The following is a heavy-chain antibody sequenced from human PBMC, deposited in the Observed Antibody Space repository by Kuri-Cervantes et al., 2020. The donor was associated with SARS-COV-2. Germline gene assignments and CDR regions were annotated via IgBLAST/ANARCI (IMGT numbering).Heavy chain of an antibody. V-gene: IGHV1-24*01. Sequence: ASVKVSCKVSGYTLTELSMHWVRQAPGKGLEWMGGFDPEDGETIYAQKFQGRVTMTEDTSTDTAYMELSSLGSEDTAVYYCATKGGGGLRFLEWLWGPWFDPWGQGTLVTVSS. CDR1: GYTLTELS. CDR3: ATKGGGGLRFLEWLWGPWFDP. CDR2: FDPEDGET. J-gene: IGHJ5*02. D-gene: IGHD3-3*01.